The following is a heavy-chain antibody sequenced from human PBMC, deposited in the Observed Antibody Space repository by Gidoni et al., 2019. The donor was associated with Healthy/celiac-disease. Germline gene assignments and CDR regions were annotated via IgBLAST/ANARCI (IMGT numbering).Heavy chain of an antibody. CDR3: AKDRVYGSGSYSPYYFDY. J-gene: IGHJ4*02. D-gene: IGHD3-10*01. CDR1: GSTFTSSA. CDR2: ISGSGGST. Sequence: EVQLLESGGGLVQPGGSLRLSCVASGSTFTSSAMSWVRQAPGKGLEWVSAISGSGGSTYYADSVKGRFTISRDNSKNTLYLQMNSLRAEDTAVYDCAKDRVYGSGSYSPYYFDYWGQGTLVTVSS. V-gene: IGHV3-23*01.